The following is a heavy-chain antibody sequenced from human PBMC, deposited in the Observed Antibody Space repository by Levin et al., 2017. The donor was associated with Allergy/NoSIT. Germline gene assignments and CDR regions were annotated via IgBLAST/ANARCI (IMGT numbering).Heavy chain of an antibody. CDR2: MNPNSGAT. Sequence: ASVKVSCEASGYTLTSYDIHWVRQATGQGLEWLGWMNPNSGATGYAHNVQGRATMTTDTSINTVYLELTGLTSGDTAVYYCVRGGLYGYDDVGGAYRYDAYDIWGQGTKVIVTS. D-gene: IGHD3-16*02. CDR1: GYTLTSYD. V-gene: IGHV1-8*01. CDR3: VRGGLYGYDDVGGAYRYDAYDI. J-gene: IGHJ3*02.